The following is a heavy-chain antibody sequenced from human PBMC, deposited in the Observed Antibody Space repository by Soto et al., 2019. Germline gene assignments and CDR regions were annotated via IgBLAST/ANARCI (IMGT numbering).Heavy chain of an antibody. D-gene: IGHD4-4*01. CDR3: ARDSLGTETTSWLDP. CDR2: ISAYNGDT. V-gene: IGHV1-18*01. Sequence: QVQLVQSGAEVKKPGASVTVSCKASGYRFTNYGISWVRQAPGQGLEWVGWISAYNGDTNYAQKVQGRVTMTTDTSTSTAYMDLRSLRSDDTAMYYCARDSLGTETTSWLDPWGQGTLVTVSS. CDR1: GYRFTNYG. J-gene: IGHJ5*02.